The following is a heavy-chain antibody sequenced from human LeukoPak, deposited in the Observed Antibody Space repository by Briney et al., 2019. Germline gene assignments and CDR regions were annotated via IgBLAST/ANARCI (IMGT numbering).Heavy chain of an antibody. CDR2: FDPEDGET. CDR1: GYTLTELS. J-gene: IGHJ5*01. CDR3: ATVGFYDYGDYLHWFDY. D-gene: IGHD4-17*01. V-gene: IGHV1-24*01. Sequence: ASVKVSCKVSGYTLTELSMHWVRQAPGKGLEWMGGFDPEDGETIYAQKFQGRVTMTEDTSTDTAYMELSSLRSEDTAVYYCATVGFYDYGDYLHWFDYWGQGTLVTVSS.